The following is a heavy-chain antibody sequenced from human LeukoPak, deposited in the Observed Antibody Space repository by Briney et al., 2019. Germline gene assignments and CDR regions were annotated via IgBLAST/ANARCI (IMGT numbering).Heavy chain of an antibody. Sequence: ASVKVSCKASGYTFTSYGISWVRQAPGQGLEWMGWISAYNGNTSYAQKLQGRVTMTTDTSTSTAYMELGRLRSEGTAVYYCARDVRYGDYDSPDYWGQGTLVTVSS. V-gene: IGHV1-18*01. J-gene: IGHJ4*02. D-gene: IGHD4-17*01. CDR2: ISAYNGNT. CDR1: GYTFTSYG. CDR3: ARDVRYGDYDSPDY.